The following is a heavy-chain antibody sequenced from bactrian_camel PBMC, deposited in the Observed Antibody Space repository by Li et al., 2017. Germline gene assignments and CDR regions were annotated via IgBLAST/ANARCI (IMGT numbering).Heavy chain of an antibody. V-gene: IGHV3S6*01. CDR3: TAMRLDGPGTCWDRLTHFEENY. D-gene: IGHD4*01. CDR1: GYTVGDGC. J-gene: IGHJ4*01. Sequence: HVQLVESGGGSVDAGGSLRLSCRVSGYTVGDGCMGWVRQVPGKGREGVASIYTDRSVTYYADSVKGRFTISQDNAKITIFLQMNSLKLEDTGMYYCTAMRLDGPGTCWDRLTHFEENYRGQGTQVTVS. CDR2: IYTDRSVT.